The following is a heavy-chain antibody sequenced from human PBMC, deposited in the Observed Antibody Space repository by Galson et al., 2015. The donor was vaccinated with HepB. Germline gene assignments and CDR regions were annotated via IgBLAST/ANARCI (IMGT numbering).Heavy chain of an antibody. CDR1: GYTFTSYY. Sequence: SVKVSCKASGYTFTSYYMHWVRQAPGQGLEWMGIINPSGGSTSYAQKFQGRVTMTRDTSTSTVYMELSSLRSEDTAVYYCARAGYCGSTSCYFSVWFDPWGQGTLVTVSS. V-gene: IGHV1-46*01. J-gene: IGHJ5*02. CDR3: ARAGYCGSTSCYFSVWFDP. CDR2: INPSGGST. D-gene: IGHD2-2*01.